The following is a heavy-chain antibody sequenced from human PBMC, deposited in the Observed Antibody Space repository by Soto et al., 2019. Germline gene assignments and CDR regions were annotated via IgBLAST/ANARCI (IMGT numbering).Heavy chain of an antibody. D-gene: IGHD1-26*01. CDR2: IYPGDSDT. Sequence: PGQSLKISCKGSGYSFTNYWIGWVRQMPGKGLEWMGIIYPGDSDTRYSPSFQGQVTISADKSISTAYLQWSSLKASDTAMYYCARQQGYGGLITLRYFDYWGQGTLVTVSS. J-gene: IGHJ4*02. CDR1: GYSFTNYW. V-gene: IGHV5-51*01. CDR3: ARQQGYGGLITLRYFDY.